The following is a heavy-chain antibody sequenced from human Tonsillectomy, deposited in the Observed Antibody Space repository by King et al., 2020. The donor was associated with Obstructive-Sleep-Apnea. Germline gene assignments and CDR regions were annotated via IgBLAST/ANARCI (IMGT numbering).Heavy chain of an antibody. CDR2: IDTNTGNP. Sequence: VQLVVSGSELRKPGASVKVSCKASGYNLSTYVMNWVRQAPGQGLEWMGWIDTNTGNPTYAQGFQRRFVFSLDTSVSTAYLQISSLRTEDTAVYYCARGRSWFDPWGQGTLVTVSS. V-gene: IGHV7-4-1*02. CDR1: GYNLSTYV. J-gene: IGHJ5*02. CDR3: ARGRSWFDP.